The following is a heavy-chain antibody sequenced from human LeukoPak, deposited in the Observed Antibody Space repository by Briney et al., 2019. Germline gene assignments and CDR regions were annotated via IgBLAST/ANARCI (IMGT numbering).Heavy chain of an antibody. CDR3: AKMVRIVVVITTFDY. J-gene: IGHJ4*02. D-gene: IGHD3-22*01. CDR1: GFTFSSYA. V-gene: IGHV3-23*01. CDR2: ISGSGGST. Sequence: QPGGSLRLXCAASGFTFSSYAMSWVRLAPGKGLEWVSAISGSGGSTYYADSVKGRFTISRDNSKNTLYLQMNSLRAEDTAVYYCAKMVRIVVVITTFDYWGQGTLVTVSS.